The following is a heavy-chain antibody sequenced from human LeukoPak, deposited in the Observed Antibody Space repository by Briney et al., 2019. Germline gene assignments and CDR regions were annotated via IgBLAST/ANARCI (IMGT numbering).Heavy chain of an antibody. J-gene: IGHJ4*02. CDR1: GYSFTGYY. CDR2: ISAYNGNT. D-gene: IGHD3-22*01. V-gene: IGHV1-18*04. CDR3: ASDDSSGYYSHGY. Sequence: ASVKVSCKASGYSFTGYYIHWVRQAPGLGLEWMGWISAYNGNTNYAQKLQGRVTMTTDTSTSTAYMELRSLRSDDTAVYYCASDDSSGYYSHGYWGQGTLVTVSS.